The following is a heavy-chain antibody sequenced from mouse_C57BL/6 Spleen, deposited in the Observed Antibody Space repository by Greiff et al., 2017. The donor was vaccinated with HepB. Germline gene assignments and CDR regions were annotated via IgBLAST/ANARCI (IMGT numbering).Heavy chain of an antibody. CDR2: IHPNSGST. D-gene: IGHD1-1*01. CDR3: AREKGTTVVFDY. Sequence: QVQLQQPGAELVKPGASVKLSCKASGYTFTSYWMHWVKQRPGQGLEWIGMIHPNSGSTNYNEKFKSKATLTVDKSSSTAYMQLSSLTSEDSAVYYCAREKGTTVVFDYWGQGTTLTVSS. V-gene: IGHV1-64*01. CDR1: GYTFTSYW. J-gene: IGHJ2*01.